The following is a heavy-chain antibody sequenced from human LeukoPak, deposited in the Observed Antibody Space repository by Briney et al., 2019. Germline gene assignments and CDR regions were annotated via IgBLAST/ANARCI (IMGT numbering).Heavy chain of an antibody. Sequence: PSETLSLTCAVSGGSISSGDYSWSWIRQPPGKGLEWIGYIYYTGITYYNPSLKSRATISVDTSKNQFSLKLSSVTAADTAVYCARANTYDGFYYDYWGQGTLVTVSS. CDR3: ARANTYDGFYYDY. V-gene: IGHV4-30-4*07. CDR2: IYYTGIT. J-gene: IGHJ4*02. D-gene: IGHD5-12*01. CDR1: GGSISSGDYS.